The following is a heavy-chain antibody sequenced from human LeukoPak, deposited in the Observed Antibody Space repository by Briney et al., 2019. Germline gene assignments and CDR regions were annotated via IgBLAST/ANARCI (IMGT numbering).Heavy chain of an antibody. V-gene: IGHV4-61*01. CDR1: GGSVSSGSYY. CDR3: AREYGGNSGLYYFDY. D-gene: IGHD4-23*01. CDR2: ISYSGST. Sequence: SETLSLTCTVSGGSVSSGSYYWRWIRQPPGKGLEWIGYISYSGSTNYNPSLKSRVTISEDTSKNQFSLKLSSVTAADTAVYYCAREYGGNSGLYYFDYWGQGTLVTVSS. J-gene: IGHJ4*02.